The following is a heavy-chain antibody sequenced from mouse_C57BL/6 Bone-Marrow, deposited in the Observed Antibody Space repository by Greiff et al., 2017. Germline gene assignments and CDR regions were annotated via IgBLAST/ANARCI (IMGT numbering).Heavy chain of an antibody. CDR2: IHPNSGST. D-gene: IGHD1-1*01. CDR1: GYTFTSYW. CDR3: ARSGLRYPAWFDY. J-gene: IGHJ3*01. V-gene: IGHV1-64*01. Sequence: QVQLQQPGAELVKPGASVKLSCKASGYTFTSYWMHWVKQRPGQGLEWIGMIHPNSGSTNYNEKFKSKATLTVDKSSSTAYMQLSSLTSEDSAVYYRARSGLRYPAWFDYWGQGTLVTVSA.